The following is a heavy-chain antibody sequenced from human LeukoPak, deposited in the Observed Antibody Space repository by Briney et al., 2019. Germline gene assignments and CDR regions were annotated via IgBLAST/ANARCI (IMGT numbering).Heavy chain of an antibody. CDR3: ARVTPGYGSGSYYYYMDV. Sequence: SETLSLTCTVSGGSISSYYWSWIRQPPGKGLEWIGYIYYSGSTNYNPSLKSRVTISVDTSKNQFSLKLSSVTAADTAVYYCARVTPGYGSGSYYYYMDVWGKGTTVTISS. D-gene: IGHD3-10*01. CDR1: GGSISSYY. J-gene: IGHJ6*03. V-gene: IGHV4-59*08. CDR2: IYYSGST.